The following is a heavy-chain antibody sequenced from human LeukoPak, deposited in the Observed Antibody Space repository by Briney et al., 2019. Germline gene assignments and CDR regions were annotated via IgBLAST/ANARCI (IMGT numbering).Heavy chain of an antibody. CDR1: GFTFSNYA. CDR2: ISSSGSTM. J-gene: IGHJ6*04. Sequence: GGSLRLSCAASGFTFSNYAMNWLRQAPGKGLEWVSYISSSGSTMHYADSVKGRFTISRDNAKNSLYLQMNSLRAEDTAVYYCAELGITMIGGVWGKGTTVTISS. V-gene: IGHV3-48*03. D-gene: IGHD3-10*02. CDR3: AELGITMIGGV.